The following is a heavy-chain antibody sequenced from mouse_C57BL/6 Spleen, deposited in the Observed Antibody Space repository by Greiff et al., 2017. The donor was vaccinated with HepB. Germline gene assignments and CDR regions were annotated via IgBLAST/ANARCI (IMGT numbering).Heavy chain of an antibody. V-gene: IGHV1-5*01. D-gene: IGHD1-1*01. CDR2: IYPGNSDT. J-gene: IGHJ2*01. CDR1: GYTFTSYW. CDR3: TRSLYGSSLYYFDY. Sequence: EVQLVESGPVLARPGASVKMSCKTSGYTFTSYWMHWVKQRPGQGLEWIGAIYPGNSDTSYNQKFKGKAKLTAVTSASTAYMELSSLTNEDSAVYYCTRSLYGSSLYYFDYWGQGTTLTVSS.